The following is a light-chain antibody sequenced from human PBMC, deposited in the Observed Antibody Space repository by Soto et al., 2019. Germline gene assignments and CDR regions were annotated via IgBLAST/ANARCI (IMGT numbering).Light chain of an antibody. V-gene: IGLV2-14*01. Sequence: QSALTQPASVSGSPGQSITISCTGTSSDVGGYNYVSWYQQHPDKAPKLMIYDVSNRPSGVSNRFSGSKSGNTASLTISGLQAEDEADYYCSSYTSSSTLDFGGGTKLTVL. CDR1: SSDVGGYNY. CDR3: SSYTSSSTLD. CDR2: DVS. J-gene: IGLJ2*01.